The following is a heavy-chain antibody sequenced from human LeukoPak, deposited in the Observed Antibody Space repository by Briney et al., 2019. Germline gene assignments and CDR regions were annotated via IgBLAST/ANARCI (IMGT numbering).Heavy chain of an antibody. Sequence: GGALILSCAASGVTFSSNGMHSVRHAPGKGLEWGAFIWYDGSNKYYADSVKGRFTISRDNSKNTLYLQMNSLRAEDTAVYYCAKAARGAVAGYYWGQGTLVTVSS. D-gene: IGHD6-19*01. CDR1: GVTFSSNG. J-gene: IGHJ4*02. CDR2: IWYDGSNK. V-gene: IGHV3-30*02. CDR3: AKAARGAVAGYY.